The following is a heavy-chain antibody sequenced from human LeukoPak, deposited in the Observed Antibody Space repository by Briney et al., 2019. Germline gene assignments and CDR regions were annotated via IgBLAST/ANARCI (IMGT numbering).Heavy chain of an antibody. J-gene: IGHJ4*02. CDR2: ISAYNGNT. V-gene: IGHV1-18*01. CDR3: AMNLEVAVAGWYYFDY. Sequence: GASVKVSCKASGYTFTSYGISWVRQAPGQGLEWMGWISAYNGNTNYAQKLQGRVTMTTDTSTSTAYMELRSLSSDDTAVYYRAMNLEVAVAGWYYFDYWGQGTLVTVSS. D-gene: IGHD6-19*01. CDR1: GYTFTSYG.